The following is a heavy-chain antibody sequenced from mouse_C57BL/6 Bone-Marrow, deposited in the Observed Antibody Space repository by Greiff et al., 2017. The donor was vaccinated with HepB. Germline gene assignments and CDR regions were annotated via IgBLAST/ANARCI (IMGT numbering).Heavy chain of an antibody. V-gene: IGHV5-9*01. Sequence: EVNLVESGGGLVKPGGSLKLSCAASGFTFSSYTMSWVRQTPEKRLEWVATISGGGGNTYYPDSVKGRFTISRDNAKNTLYLQMSSLRSEDTALYYCARVYYYGSSYGYFDYWGQGTTLTVSS. J-gene: IGHJ2*01. CDR1: GFTFSSYT. CDR2: ISGGGGNT. CDR3: ARVYYYGSSYGYFDY. D-gene: IGHD1-1*01.